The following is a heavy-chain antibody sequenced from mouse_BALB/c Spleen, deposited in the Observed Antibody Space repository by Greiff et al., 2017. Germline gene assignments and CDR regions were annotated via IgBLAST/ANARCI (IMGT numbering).Heavy chain of an antibody. Sequence: QVQLKESGAELAKPGASVKMSCKASGYTFTSYWMHWVKQRPGQGLEWIGYINPSTGYTEYNQKFTDKATLTADKSSSTAYMQLSSLTSEDSAVYCCTGVDDGGYAMDDWGQGTSVTVSS. CDR1: GYTFTSYW. D-gene: IGHD2-12*01. CDR2: INPSTGYT. V-gene: IGHV1-7*01. CDR3: TGVDDGGYAMDD. J-gene: IGHJ4*01.